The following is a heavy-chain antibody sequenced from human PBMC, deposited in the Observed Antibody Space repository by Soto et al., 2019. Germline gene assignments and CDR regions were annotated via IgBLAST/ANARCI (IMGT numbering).Heavy chain of an antibody. V-gene: IGHV3-23*01. J-gene: IGHJ4*02. CDR2: ISGTGFTT. CDR3: AKTSHFDY. Sequence: EVQLLESGGGLVQPGGSLRLSCAASGFTFSTSTMSWVRQTPGKGLEWVSSISGTGFTTYYADSVKGRFTISRDNSKNTLYLQMNSLRAEDTAVYHCAKTSHFDYWGQGTLVTVSS. CDR1: GFTFSTST.